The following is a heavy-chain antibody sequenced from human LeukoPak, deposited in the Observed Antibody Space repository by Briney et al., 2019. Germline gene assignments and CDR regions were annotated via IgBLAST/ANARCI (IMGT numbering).Heavy chain of an antibody. Sequence: GGSLRLSCAASGFTVSSNYMSWVRQAPGKGLVWVSAISGSGGSTYYADSVKGRFTISRDNSKNTLYLQMNSLRAEDTAVYYCAKGIGPFDPWGQGTLVTVSS. D-gene: IGHD3-16*02. CDR3: AKGIGPFDP. CDR1: GFTVSSNY. CDR2: ISGSGGST. V-gene: IGHV3-23*01. J-gene: IGHJ5*02.